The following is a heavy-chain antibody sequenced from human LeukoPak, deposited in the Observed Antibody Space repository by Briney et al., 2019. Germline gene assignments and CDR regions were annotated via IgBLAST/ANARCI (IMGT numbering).Heavy chain of an antibody. CDR3: ARLVRDYGDYLDY. CDR1: GGSISNYY. V-gene: IGHV4-59*01. D-gene: IGHD4-17*01. Sequence: SETLSLTCNVSGGSISNYYWTWIRQPPGKGLGWIAYIHYGGTTNYNPSLKGRVTISIDRSKNHFSLRLYSVIAADTAVYYCARLVRDYGDYLDYWGQGTLVTVSS. J-gene: IGHJ4*02. CDR2: IHYGGTT.